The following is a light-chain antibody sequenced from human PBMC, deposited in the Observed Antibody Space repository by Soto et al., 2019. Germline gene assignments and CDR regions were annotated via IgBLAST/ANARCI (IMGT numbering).Light chain of an antibody. CDR1: QSISSW. Sequence: DIQLSQTPSTLSASVGDRVTITCRASQSISSWLAWYQQKPRKAPKLLIYKASSLESGVPSRFSGSGSGTEFTLTISSLQPDDFATYYCQQYNSYSPTFGQGTKVDIK. V-gene: IGKV1-5*03. J-gene: IGKJ1*01. CDR2: KAS. CDR3: QQYNSYSPT.